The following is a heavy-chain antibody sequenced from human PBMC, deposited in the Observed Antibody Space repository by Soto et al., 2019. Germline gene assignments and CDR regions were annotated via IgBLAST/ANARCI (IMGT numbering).Heavy chain of an antibody. J-gene: IGHJ5*02. CDR2: ISSSSSYT. D-gene: IGHD3-10*01. V-gene: IGHV3-11*05. CDR1: GFTFSDYY. Sequence: QVQLVESGGGLVKPGGSLRLSCAASGFTFSDYYMSWIRQAPGKGLEWVSYISSSSSYTNYADSVKGRFTISRDNAKNSLYLQMNSLRAEDTAVYYCARGDITMVRRNWFDPWGQGTLVTVSS. CDR3: ARGDITMVRRNWFDP.